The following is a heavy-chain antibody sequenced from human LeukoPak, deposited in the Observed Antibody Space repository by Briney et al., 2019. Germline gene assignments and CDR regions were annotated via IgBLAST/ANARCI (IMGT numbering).Heavy chain of an antibody. Sequence: SETLSLTCTVSGSFISDYYWSWVRQPPGKGLEWLGDIYTSGSTNYNPSLKSRVTISADTSKNQFSLKLSSVTAADAAVYYCARHRSPTSSSFFDSWGQGTLVSVSS. V-gene: IGHV4-4*09. CDR1: GSFISDYY. CDR2: IYTSGST. J-gene: IGHJ5*01. CDR3: ARHRSPTSSSFFDS. D-gene: IGHD6-6*01.